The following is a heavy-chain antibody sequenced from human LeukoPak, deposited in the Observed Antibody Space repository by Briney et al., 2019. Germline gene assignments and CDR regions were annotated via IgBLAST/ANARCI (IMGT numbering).Heavy chain of an antibody. J-gene: IGHJ4*02. V-gene: IGHV3-23*01. CDR3: AKSEREGTGWYGKNDY. D-gene: IGHD6-19*01. Sequence: GGSLRLSCAVSGFSFSDHYMSWVRQAPGKGREWVSAIRESGRGTFYADAVKGRFTISRDDSKNSLDLQLNSLGAEDTALYYCAKSEREGTGWYGKNDYWGQGTLVTVSS. CDR1: GFSFSDHY. CDR2: IRESGRGT.